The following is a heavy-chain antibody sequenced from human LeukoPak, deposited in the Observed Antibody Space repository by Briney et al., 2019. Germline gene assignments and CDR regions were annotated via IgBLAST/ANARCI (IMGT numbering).Heavy chain of an antibody. D-gene: IGHD6-19*01. CDR1: GFTFSSYA. J-gene: IGHJ5*02. V-gene: IGHV3-30*04. CDR2: ISYDGSNK. Sequence: PGGSLRLSCAASGFTFSSYAMHWVRQAPGKGLEWVAVISYDGSNKYYADSVKGRFTISRDNSKNTLYLQMNSLGAEDTAVYYCARDQEQWLVRSLGFFDPWGQGTLVTVSS. CDR3: ARDQEQWLVRSLGFFDP.